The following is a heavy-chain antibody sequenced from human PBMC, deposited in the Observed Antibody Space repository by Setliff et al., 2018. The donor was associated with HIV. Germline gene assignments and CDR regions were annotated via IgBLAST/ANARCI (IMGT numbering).Heavy chain of an antibody. J-gene: IGHJ4*02. CDR1: GFTFSTYP. CDR2: ISGSGGST. V-gene: IGHV3-23*01. D-gene: IGHD1-26*01. CDR3: AKNRPMSGVVGAVGLYFDY. Sequence: GGSLRLSCAASGFTFSTYPMSWVRQAPGKGLEWVSGISGSGGSTYYADSVKGRFTISRDNSKNTLYLQMNSLRAEDTAVYYCAKNRPMSGVVGAVGLYFDYWGQGTLVTVSS.